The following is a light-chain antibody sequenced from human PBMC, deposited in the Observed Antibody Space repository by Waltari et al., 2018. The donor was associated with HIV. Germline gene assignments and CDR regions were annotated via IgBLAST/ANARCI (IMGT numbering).Light chain of an antibody. CDR3: AAWDDSLSGRV. Sequence: QSVLTQPPSASGNPGQRVTISCSGSSSNIGSNSVNWYQQIPGTAPKLLTYNNNERPSGDPVRFAGSRSVTSSSLAISLLQSEDEADYYCAAWDDSLSGRVFGVGTKLTVL. J-gene: IGLJ2*01. CDR2: NNN. V-gene: IGLV1-44*01. CDR1: SSNIGSNS.